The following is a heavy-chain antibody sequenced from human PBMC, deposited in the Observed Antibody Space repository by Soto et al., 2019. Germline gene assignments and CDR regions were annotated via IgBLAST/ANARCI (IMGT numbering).Heavy chain of an antibody. CDR2: ISTSGNV. Sequence: QVQLQESGPGLVKPSETLSLTCTVSGGSLTQYYWSWIRQPAGKGLEWIGRISTSGNVVSKASLRSRLTMSVDTSTNKFSLRLTAVTAADTAVYYCARYNNDFWSLYPLAFDYWGQGALVTVAS. V-gene: IGHV4-4*07. J-gene: IGHJ4*02. CDR1: GGSLTQYY. CDR3: ARYNNDFWSLYPLAFDY. D-gene: IGHD3-3*01.